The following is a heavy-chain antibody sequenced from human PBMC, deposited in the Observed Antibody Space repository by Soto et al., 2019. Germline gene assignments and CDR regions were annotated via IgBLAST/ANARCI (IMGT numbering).Heavy chain of an antibody. CDR3: ARVPGL. Sequence: QLQLQESGSGLVKPSQTLSLTCAVSGGSISSGGYSWSWIRQPPGKGLEWIGYIYHSRSASYNPSLKRRVTISVDRSRNQSSLTLSSVTAADTAVYYCARVPGLWGRGTLVTVSS. CDR1: GGSISSGGYS. J-gene: IGHJ2*01. V-gene: IGHV4-30-2*01. CDR2: IYHSRSA.